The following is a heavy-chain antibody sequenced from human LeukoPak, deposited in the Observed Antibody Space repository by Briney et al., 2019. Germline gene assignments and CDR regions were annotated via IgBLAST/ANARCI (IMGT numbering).Heavy chain of an antibody. V-gene: IGHV4-59*01. Sequence: SETLSLTCTVSGGSISSYYWSWIRQPPGKGLEWIGYIFYSGSTNYNPSLKSRVTISVDTSKNQFSLKLSSVTAADAAVYYCATVAAAATNWGQGTLVTVSS. D-gene: IGHD6-13*01. CDR3: ATVAAAATN. CDR2: IFYSGST. CDR1: GGSISSYY. J-gene: IGHJ4*02.